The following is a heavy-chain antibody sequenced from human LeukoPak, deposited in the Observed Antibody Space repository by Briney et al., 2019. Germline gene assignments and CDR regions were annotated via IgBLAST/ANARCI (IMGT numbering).Heavy chain of an antibody. Sequence: HPGGSLRLSCAASGFTFSSYGMHWVRQAPAKGLEWVAVISYDGSNKYYADSVKGRFTISRDNYKNTLYLQMNSLRAEDTAVHYCAKDRYRYFDYWGQGTLVTVSS. J-gene: IGHJ4*02. CDR3: AKDRYRYFDY. CDR2: ISYDGSNK. D-gene: IGHD3-16*02. V-gene: IGHV3-30*18. CDR1: GFTFSSYG.